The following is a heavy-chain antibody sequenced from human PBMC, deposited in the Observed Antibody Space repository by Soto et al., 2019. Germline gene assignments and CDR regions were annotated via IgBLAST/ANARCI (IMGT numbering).Heavy chain of an antibody. CDR3: ARDLKPSTAVTLVVDC. CDR1: GFTFSTHW. J-gene: IGHJ4*02. D-gene: IGHD4-4*01. V-gene: IGHV3-74*01. CDR2: INPGGSAT. Sequence: PGGSLRLSCAASGFTFSTHWMHWVRQVPGKGLAWVARINPGGSATSYADSVEGRFTISRDNAKNSLYLQMNSLRAEDTAVYYCARDLKPSTAVTLVVDCWGQGTLVTVSS.